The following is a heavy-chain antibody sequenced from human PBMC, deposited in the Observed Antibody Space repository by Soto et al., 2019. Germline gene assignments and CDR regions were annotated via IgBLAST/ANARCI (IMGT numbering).Heavy chain of an antibody. CDR2: TYYRSKWCN. J-gene: IGHJ3*02. CDR1: GDSVSSNSAA. V-gene: IGHV6-1*01. CDR3: AARHLVVPAARGAFDI. Sequence: SQTLSLTCAISGDSVSSNSAAWNWIRQSPSRGLEWLGRTYYRSKWCNEYAVSVRSRVTISVDTSKNQFSLKLSSVTAADTAVYYCAARHLVVPAARGAFDIWGQGTMVTVSS. D-gene: IGHD2-2*01.